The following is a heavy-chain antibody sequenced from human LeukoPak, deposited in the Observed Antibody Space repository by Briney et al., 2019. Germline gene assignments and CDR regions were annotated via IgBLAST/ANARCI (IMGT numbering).Heavy chain of an antibody. CDR1: GGSFSGYY. V-gene: IGHV4-34*01. CDR2: INHSGST. CDR3: ARAGSSVAGRGALFDY. J-gene: IGHJ4*02. D-gene: IGHD6-19*01. Sequence: SETLSLTCAVYGGSFSGYYWSWIRQPPGKGLEWIGEINHSGSTNYNPSLKSRVTISVDTSKNQFSLKLSSVTAADTAVYYCARAGSSVAGRGALFDYWGQGTLVTVSS.